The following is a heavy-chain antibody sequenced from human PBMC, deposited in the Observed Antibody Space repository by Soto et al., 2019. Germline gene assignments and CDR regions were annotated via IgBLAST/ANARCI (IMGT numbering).Heavy chain of an antibody. Sequence: SGKVDCNASGYTFPSYGISWVRQAPGQGLEWMGWISAYNGNTNYAQNLQVSGTITTDTSTSTAYMELRSLRSDDTAVYYCAVRGVTTNDAFDIWGQGTMVTVSS. CDR2: ISAYNGNT. D-gene: IGHD4-17*01. J-gene: IGHJ3*02. V-gene: IGHV1-18*01. CDR1: GYTFPSYG. CDR3: AVRGVTTNDAFDI.